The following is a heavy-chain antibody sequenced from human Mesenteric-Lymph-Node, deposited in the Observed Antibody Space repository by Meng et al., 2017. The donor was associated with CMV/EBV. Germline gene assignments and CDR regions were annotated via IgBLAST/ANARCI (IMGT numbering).Heavy chain of an antibody. J-gene: IGHJ4*02. CDR3: VRGNTYLYYFDC. CDR2: ISSSSGYI. V-gene: IGHV3-21*06. CDR1: GFTFSSYE. Sequence: GESLKISCAASGFTFSSYEMNWVRQAPGKGLEWVSSISSSSGYIYYADSVKGRFTISRDNAWNSLYLQMNSLRAGDTAVYYCVRGNTYLYYFDCWGQGTQVTVSS.